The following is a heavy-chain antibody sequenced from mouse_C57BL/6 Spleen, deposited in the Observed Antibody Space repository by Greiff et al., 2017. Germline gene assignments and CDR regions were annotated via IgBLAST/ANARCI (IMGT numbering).Heavy chain of an antibody. CDR2: ISYDGSN. D-gene: IGHD2-2*01. Sequence: EVKLVESGPGLVNPSQSLSLTCSVTGYSITSGYYWNWIRQFPGNKLEWMGYISYDGSNNYNPSLKNRISITRDTSKNQFFLKLNSVTTEDTATYYCARDGYDDAMDYWGQGTSVTVSS. CDR3: ARDGYDDAMDY. V-gene: IGHV3-6*01. J-gene: IGHJ4*01. CDR1: GYSITSGYY.